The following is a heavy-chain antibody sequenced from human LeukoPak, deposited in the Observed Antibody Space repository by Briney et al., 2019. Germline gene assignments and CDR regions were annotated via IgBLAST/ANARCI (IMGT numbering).Heavy chain of an antibody. J-gene: IGHJ4*02. V-gene: IGHV3-23*01. Sequence: GGSLRLSCAASGFTFNTYGMSWVRQAPGKGLEWVSGISGGGGSTYFAGSVKGRFTISRDNSKNTLYLQMNSLRAEDTAVYYCAKSGLNRFDYWGQGTLVTVSS. CDR1: GFTFNTYG. CDR3: AKSGLNRFDY. D-gene: IGHD2-15*01. CDR2: ISGGGGST.